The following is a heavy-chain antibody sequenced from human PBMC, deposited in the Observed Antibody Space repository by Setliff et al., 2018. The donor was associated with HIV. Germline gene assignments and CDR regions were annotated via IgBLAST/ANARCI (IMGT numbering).Heavy chain of an antibody. V-gene: IGHV4-38-2*02. CDR2: IYQNGNT. CDR1: GYFISNGYY. CDR3: ARELLRSWDGSENSYKPYYFDY. D-gene: IGHD3-10*01. J-gene: IGHJ4*02. Sequence: PSETLSLTCSVSGYFISNGYYWGWIRQPPGKGLEWVGTIYQNGNTYYSPSLESRVSVSMDMPRNQFSVKLNSATAADTAVYYCARELLRSWDGSENSYKPYYFDYWGQGTLVTVSS.